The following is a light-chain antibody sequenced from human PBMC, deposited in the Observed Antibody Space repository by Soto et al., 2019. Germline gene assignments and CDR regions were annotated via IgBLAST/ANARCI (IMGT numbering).Light chain of an antibody. CDR3: QQYNNLPS. CDR1: QTVSRN. J-gene: IGKJ5*01. Sequence: EVVMSQSPATLSVSPGERATLSCRASQTVSRNLAWYQQRPGQAPRLLIYDVFTRAAGIPARFSGSGSETEITLTIRSLQSEDFAVYYCQQYNNLPSFGQGTRLEIK. CDR2: DVF. V-gene: IGKV3-15*01.